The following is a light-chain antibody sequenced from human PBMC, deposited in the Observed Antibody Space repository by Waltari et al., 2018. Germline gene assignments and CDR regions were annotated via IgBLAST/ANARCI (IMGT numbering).Light chain of an antibody. CDR2: DVS. CDR3: QQSFTSPVA. Sequence: DIQVTQSPSSLSASVGDRVSITCRASQNIGNNLNWYQQQPGRAPKLLIYDVSSLNSGFPSRFRGSSSGTEFTLTISSLQPEDFATDYCQQSFTSPVAFGGGTKVDI. V-gene: IGKV1-39*01. CDR1: QNIGNN. J-gene: IGKJ4*01.